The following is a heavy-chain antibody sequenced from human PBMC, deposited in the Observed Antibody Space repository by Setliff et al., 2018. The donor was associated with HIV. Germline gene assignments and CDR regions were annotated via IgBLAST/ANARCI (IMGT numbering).Heavy chain of an antibody. J-gene: IGHJ5*02. D-gene: IGHD3-22*01. CDR3: ASLKGHYFDTSGYYNNWFDP. CDR2: IIPIFGTA. V-gene: IGHV1-69*05. Sequence: GASVKVSCKASGGTFSSYALSWVRQAPGQWLEWMGGIIPIFGTANYAQKFQGRITIPTDESTSTAYMELRSLSSDDTAVYYCASLKGHYFDTSGYYNNWFDPWGQGTLVTVSS. CDR1: GGTFSSYA.